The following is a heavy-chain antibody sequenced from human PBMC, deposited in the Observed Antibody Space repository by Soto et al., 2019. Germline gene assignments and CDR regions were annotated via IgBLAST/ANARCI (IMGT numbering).Heavy chain of an antibody. CDR3: ARDIHYDGSAYYHALDY. D-gene: IGHD3-22*01. CDR2: ISYDGSNK. J-gene: IGHJ4*02. Sequence: PGGSLRLSCAASGFTFSSYGMHWVRQAPGKGLEWVAVISYDGSNKYYADSVKGRFTISRDNAKNSLYLQMNSPRDEDTAVYYCARDIHYDGSAYYHALDYWGQGA. V-gene: IGHV3-30*03. CDR1: GFTFSSYG.